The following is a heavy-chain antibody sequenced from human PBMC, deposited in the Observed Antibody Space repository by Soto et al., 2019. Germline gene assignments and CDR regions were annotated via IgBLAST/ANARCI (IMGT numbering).Heavy chain of an antibody. V-gene: IGHV4-31*03. J-gene: IGHJ4*02. D-gene: IGHD2-15*01. CDR1: GGSISSGTYY. CDR3: ARDSDYCTGGSCYGNFDF. CDR2: ISHSGRT. Sequence: SETLSLTCTVSGGSISSGTYYWTWVRQRPGEGLEWIGFISHSGRTYYNPSLKSRAAISVDTSENQFSLRLSSMTAADTAVYFCARDSDYCTGGSCYGNFDFWGQGTLVTVSS.